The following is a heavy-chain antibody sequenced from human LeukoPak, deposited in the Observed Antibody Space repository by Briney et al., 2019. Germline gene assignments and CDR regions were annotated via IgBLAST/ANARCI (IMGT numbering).Heavy chain of an antibody. J-gene: IGHJ6*02. Sequence: SETLSLTCTVSGGSISSYYWSWIRQPPGKGLEWIGEINHSGSTNYNPSLKSRVTISVDTSKNQFSLKLSSVTAADTAVYYCARVGRFGQLLRNYYYYGMDVWGQGTTVTVSS. D-gene: IGHD3-10*01. V-gene: IGHV4-34*01. CDR1: GGSISSYY. CDR2: INHSGST. CDR3: ARVGRFGQLLRNYYYYGMDV.